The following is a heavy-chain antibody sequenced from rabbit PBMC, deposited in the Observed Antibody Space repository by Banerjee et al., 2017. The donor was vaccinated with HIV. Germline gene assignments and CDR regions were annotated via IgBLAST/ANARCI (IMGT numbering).Heavy chain of an antibody. Sequence: QEQLEESGGDLVKPEGSLTLTCTASGFSFSNKYVMCWVRQAPGKGLEWIVCIVAGDGSTYYASWAKGRFTISKTSSTTVTLQMTSLTAADTATYFCARDVADTKYWFGLWGPGTLVTVS. CDR2: IVAGDGST. CDR3: ARDVADTKYWFGL. V-gene: IGHV1S45*01. J-gene: IGHJ6*01. D-gene: IGHD7-1*01. CDR1: GFSFSNKYV.